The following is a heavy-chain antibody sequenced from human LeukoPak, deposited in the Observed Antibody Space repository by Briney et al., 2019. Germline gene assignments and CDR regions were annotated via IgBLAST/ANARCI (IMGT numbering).Heavy chain of an antibody. CDR1: GFTFSSYS. J-gene: IGHJ4*02. Sequence: GSXXLXCXASGFTFSSYSMNWVRQAPGKGLEWVSSISSSSSYIYYADSVKGRFTISRDNAKNSLYLQMNSLRAEDTAVYYCARGLPFDYWGQGTLVTVSS. CDR3: ARGLPFDY. CDR2: ISSSSSYI. V-gene: IGHV3-21*01.